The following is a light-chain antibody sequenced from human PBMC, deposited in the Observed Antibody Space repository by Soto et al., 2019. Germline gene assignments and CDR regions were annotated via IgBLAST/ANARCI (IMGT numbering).Light chain of an antibody. J-gene: IGKJ1*01. CDR2: DAS. V-gene: IGKV1-5*01. CDR1: QSISSW. CDR3: QQYNSNWT. Sequence: DLQMTQSPSTLSASVGDRVTITCRASQSISSWLAWYQQKPGKAPKLLIYDASSLESGVPSRFSGSGSGTEFTLTISSLQPDDFATYYCQQYNSNWTFGQGTKVEIK.